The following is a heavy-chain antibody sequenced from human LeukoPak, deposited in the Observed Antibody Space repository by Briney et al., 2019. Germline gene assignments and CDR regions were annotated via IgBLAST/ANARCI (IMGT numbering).Heavy chain of an antibody. D-gene: IGHD3-10*01. CDR1: GQSLTGYF. V-gene: IGHV1-2*06. CDR2: IDPNTGDT. J-gene: IGHJ4*02. Sequence: GASVKVSCKASGQSLTGYFIHWVRQAPGQGLEWVGRIDPNTGDTIYAQNFQGRVTVTSATSISTAYMELSRLTSDDTAVYFCARLGLHGSGTYYFFDYWGQGTLVTLSS. CDR3: ARLGLHGSGTYYFFDY.